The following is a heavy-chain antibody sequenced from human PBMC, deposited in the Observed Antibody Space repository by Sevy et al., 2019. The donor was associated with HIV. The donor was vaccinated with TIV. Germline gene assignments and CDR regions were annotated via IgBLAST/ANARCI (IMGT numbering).Heavy chain of an antibody. Sequence: GGSLRLSCAASGFTFSSYGMHWVRQAPGKGLEWVAVISYDGSNKYYADSVKGRFTISRDNSKNTLYLQMNSLRAEDTAAYYCAKHSGSYQPRKDYFDYWGQGTLVTVSS. J-gene: IGHJ4*02. CDR1: GFTFSSYG. CDR2: ISYDGSNK. V-gene: IGHV3-30*18. D-gene: IGHD1-26*01. CDR3: AKHSGSYQPRKDYFDY.